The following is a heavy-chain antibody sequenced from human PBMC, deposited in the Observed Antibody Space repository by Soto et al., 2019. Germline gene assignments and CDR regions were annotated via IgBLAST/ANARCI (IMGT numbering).Heavy chain of an antibody. CDR3: AKDLRGYRYGYPFDY. Sequence: QVQLVESGGGVVQPGRSLRLSCAASGFTFSSYGMHWVRQAPGKGLEWVAVISYDGSNKYYADSVKGRFTISRDNSKNALYLQMNSLRAEDTAVYYCAKDLRGYRYGYPFDYWGQGTLVTVSS. V-gene: IGHV3-30*18. J-gene: IGHJ4*02. D-gene: IGHD5-18*01. CDR1: GFTFSSYG. CDR2: ISYDGSNK.